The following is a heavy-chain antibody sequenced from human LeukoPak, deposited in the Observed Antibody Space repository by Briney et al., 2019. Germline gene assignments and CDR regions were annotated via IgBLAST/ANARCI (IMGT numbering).Heavy chain of an antibody. Sequence: GGSLRLSCAASGFTFTNYWMHWVRQVSGKGLVWVSRINSDGSGTRYADFVKGRFTISRDNAKSTVYLQMNSLRTDDTAVYYCARDGMTYGRHFDYWGQGILVTVSS. CDR2: INSDGSGT. D-gene: IGHD3-10*01. CDR3: ARDGMTYGRHFDY. CDR1: GFTFTNYW. V-gene: IGHV3-74*01. J-gene: IGHJ4*02.